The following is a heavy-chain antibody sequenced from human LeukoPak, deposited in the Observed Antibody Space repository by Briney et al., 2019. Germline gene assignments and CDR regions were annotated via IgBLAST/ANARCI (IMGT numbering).Heavy chain of an antibody. D-gene: IGHD4-23*01. V-gene: IGHV4-34*01. CDR1: GGSFSGYY. Sequence: SETLSLTCAVYGGSFSGYYWSWIRQPPGKGLEWIGEINHSGSTNYNPSLKSRVTISVDTSKNQFSLKLSSVTAADTAVYYCARRWNYGGKVSLYYFDYWGQGTLVTVSS. J-gene: IGHJ4*02. CDR3: ARRWNYGGKVSLYYFDY. CDR2: INHSGST.